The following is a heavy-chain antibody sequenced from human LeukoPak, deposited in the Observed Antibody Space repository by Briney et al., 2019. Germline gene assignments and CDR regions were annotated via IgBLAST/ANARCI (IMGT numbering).Heavy chain of an antibody. CDR1: GFTFSSYA. V-gene: IGHV3-23*01. D-gene: IGHD5-12*01. CDR3: AKDNSDIVATPFDY. CDR2: ISGSGGST. Sequence: GGSLRLSCAASGFTFSSYAMSWVRQAPGKGLEWVSAISGSGGSTYYADSVKGRFTISRDNSKNTLYLQMNSLGAEDTAVYYCAKDNSDIVATPFDYWGQGTLVTVSS. J-gene: IGHJ4*02.